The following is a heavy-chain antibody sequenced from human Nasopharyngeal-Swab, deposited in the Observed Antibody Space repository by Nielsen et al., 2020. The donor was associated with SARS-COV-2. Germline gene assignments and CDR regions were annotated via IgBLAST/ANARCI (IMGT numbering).Heavy chain of an antibody. CDR3: TRAGSFRHDY. V-gene: IGHV3-74*01. J-gene: IGHJ4*02. Sequence: GGSLRLSCAASGFTFSSYWMHWVRQAPGKGPVWVSRINEDGSSTSYADSLKGRFTISRDNAKNTLYLQMNSLSAEDTAVYYCTRAGSFRHDYWGQGTLVTVSS. CDR1: GFTFSSYW. CDR2: INEDGSST. D-gene: IGHD6-13*01.